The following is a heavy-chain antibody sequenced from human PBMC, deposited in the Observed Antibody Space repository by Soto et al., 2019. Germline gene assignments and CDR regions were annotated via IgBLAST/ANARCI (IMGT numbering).Heavy chain of an antibody. D-gene: IGHD3-3*01. J-gene: IGHJ6*02. Sequence: GGSLRLSCSASGFTFSSYAMHWVRQAPGKGLEYVSAISSNGGSTYYADSVKGRFTISRDNSKNTLYLQMSSLRAEDTAVYYCVKPPFWSGIGMDVWGQGTTVTVSS. CDR2: ISSNGGST. V-gene: IGHV3-64D*08. CDR1: GFTFSSYA. CDR3: VKPPFWSGIGMDV.